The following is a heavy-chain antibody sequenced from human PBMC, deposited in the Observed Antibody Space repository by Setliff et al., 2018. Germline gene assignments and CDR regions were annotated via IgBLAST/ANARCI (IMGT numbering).Heavy chain of an antibody. CDR2: IDHSGST. J-gene: IGHJ4*02. V-gene: IGHV4-38-2*01. CDR3: GRPLVGVTTGFEN. CDR1: GYSISSGYY. Sequence: SETLSLTCSVSGYSISSGYYWGWIRQPPGKGLEWIGSIDHSGSTHYNPSLKSRVTISVDTAKNQFSLKLRSVTAADTAVYYCGRPLVGVTTGFENWGQGTLVTISS. D-gene: IGHD1-26*01.